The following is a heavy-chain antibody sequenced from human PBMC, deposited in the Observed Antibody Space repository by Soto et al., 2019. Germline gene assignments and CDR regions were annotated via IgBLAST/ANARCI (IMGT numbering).Heavy chain of an antibody. V-gene: IGHV3-73*01. CDR1: GFTFSGSA. CDR2: IRSKANSYAT. Sequence: GGSLRLSFAASGFTFSGSARHWVRQASGKGLEWVGRIRSKANSYATAYAASVKGRFTISRDDSKNTAYLQMNSLKTEDTAVYYCTRLLFNYDSSGYPTYDNWFDPWGQGTLVTVSS. D-gene: IGHD3-22*01. CDR3: TRLLFNYDSSGYPTYDNWFDP. J-gene: IGHJ5*02.